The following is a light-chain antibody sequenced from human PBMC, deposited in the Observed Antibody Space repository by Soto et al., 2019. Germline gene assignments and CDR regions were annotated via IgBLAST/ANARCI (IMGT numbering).Light chain of an antibody. CDR1: QSVSSY. CDR2: DAS. CDR3: QQRSNWPL. Sequence: EIVLTQSPATLSLSPGERATLSCRASQSVSSYLAWYQQKPGQAPRLLIYDASNRAIGIPARFSGSGSGTDFTLSISRPEPEDFEAYYCQQRSNWPLFGPGTKVDIK. V-gene: IGKV3-11*01. J-gene: IGKJ3*01.